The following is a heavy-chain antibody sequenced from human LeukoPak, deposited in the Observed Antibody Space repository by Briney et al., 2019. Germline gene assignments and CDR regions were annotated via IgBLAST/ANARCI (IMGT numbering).Heavy chain of an antibody. CDR1: GGSISSYY. CDR3: ARGGGDSSGWSLFDY. CDR2: IYYSGST. D-gene: IGHD6-19*01. V-gene: IGHV4-59*01. Sequence: SETLSLTCTVSGGSISSYYWSWIRQPPGKGLEWIGCIYYSGSTNYNPSLKSRVTISADTSKNQFSLKLSSVTAADTAVYYCARGGGDSSGWSLFDYWGQGTLVTVSS. J-gene: IGHJ4*02.